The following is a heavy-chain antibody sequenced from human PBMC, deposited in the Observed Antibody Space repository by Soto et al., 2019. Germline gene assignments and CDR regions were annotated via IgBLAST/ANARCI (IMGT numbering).Heavy chain of an antibody. V-gene: IGHV1-24*01. D-gene: IGHD4-17*01. CDR2: FDPEDGET. Sequence: QVQLVQSGAEVKKPGASVKVSCKLSGYTLTELSIHWERQAPGKGLEWMGGFDPEDGETIYAQKFQGRVSMTEDTSADTAYMALSSLRSEDTAVYYCATMLDYGDYADWGQGTLVTVSS. CDR3: ATMLDYGDYAD. J-gene: IGHJ4*02. CDR1: GYTLTELS.